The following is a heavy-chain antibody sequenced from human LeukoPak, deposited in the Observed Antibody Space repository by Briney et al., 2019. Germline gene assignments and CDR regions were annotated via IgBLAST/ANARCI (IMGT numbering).Heavy chain of an antibody. J-gene: IGHJ5*02. V-gene: IGHV3-7*04. CDR3: ARAITIFGVAANWFDP. Sequence: GGSLRLSCAASGFTFSSYWMSWFRQAPGKGLEWVANIKQDGSEKYYVDSVKGRFTISRDNAKNSLYLQMNSLRAEDTAVYYCARAITIFGVAANWFDPWGQGTLVTVSS. CDR1: GFTFSSYW. D-gene: IGHD3-3*01. CDR2: IKQDGSEK.